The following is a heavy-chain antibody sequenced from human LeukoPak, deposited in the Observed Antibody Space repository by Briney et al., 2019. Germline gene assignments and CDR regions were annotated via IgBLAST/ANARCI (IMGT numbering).Heavy chain of an antibody. Sequence: GGSLRLSCAASGFTFSGNYMSWVRQAPGKGLEWVSVIYSGGSTYYSDSVKGRFTISRDNSKNTLFLQMNSLRPEDTAVYYCASGTYGNYYFDYWGQGTLVTVSS. V-gene: IGHV3-66*02. CDR1: GFTFSGNY. CDR2: IYSGGST. CDR3: ASGTYGNYYFDY. J-gene: IGHJ4*02. D-gene: IGHD3-10*01.